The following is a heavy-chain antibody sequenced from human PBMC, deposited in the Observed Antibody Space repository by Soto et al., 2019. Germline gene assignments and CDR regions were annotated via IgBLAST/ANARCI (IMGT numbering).Heavy chain of an antibody. V-gene: IGHV1-2*02. CDR1: GYTFTDYY. Sequence: ASVKVSCKASGYTFTDYYMHWVRQAPGQGLEWMGWINPNSGGTNYAQKFQGRVTMTRDTSISTAYMELSRLRSDDTAVYYCARASHYYDSSGYRPFDYWGQGTLVTVSS. CDR2: INPNSGGT. CDR3: ARASHYYDSSGYRPFDY. D-gene: IGHD3-22*01. J-gene: IGHJ4*02.